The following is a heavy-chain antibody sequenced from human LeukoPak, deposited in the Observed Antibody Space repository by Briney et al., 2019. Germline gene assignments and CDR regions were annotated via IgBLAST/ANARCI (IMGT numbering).Heavy chain of an antibody. J-gene: IGHJ4*02. V-gene: IGHV3-23*01. D-gene: IGHD1-7*01. CDR3: ADWNYVHY. Sequence: SXXLSXVXXGITFXDYAMTWVRQAPGKGLEWVSSIGGSGGDTNYADSVKGRFTISRDNFKNTLYLQMNSLRVEDTALYYCADWNYVHYWGQGILVTVSS. CDR1: GITFXDYA. CDR2: IGGSGGDT.